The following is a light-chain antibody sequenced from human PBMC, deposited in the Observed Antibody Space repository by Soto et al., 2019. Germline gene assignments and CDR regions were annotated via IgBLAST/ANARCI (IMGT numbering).Light chain of an antibody. CDR2: GVS. V-gene: IGKV3-15*01. CDR3: QQYNTWPPT. CDR1: QSVSVN. J-gene: IGKJ3*01. Sequence: EIVMTQSPGTLSVSPGERATLSCRASQSVSVNLAWYQQKPGQAPRLLIYGVSTRATGIPARFSGSESGTEFTLTISSLQSEDFAVYWCQQYNTWPPTFGPGTTVDIK.